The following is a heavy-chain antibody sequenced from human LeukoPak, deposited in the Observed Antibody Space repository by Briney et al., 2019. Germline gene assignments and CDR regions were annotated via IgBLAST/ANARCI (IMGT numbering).Heavy chain of an antibody. CDR2: IWYDGSSK. J-gene: IGHJ3*02. CDR3: AKDFDI. Sequence: GGSLRLSCAASGFTFSSNGMHWVRQAPGKGLEWVAVIWYDGSSKYYADSVKGRFTISRDNSKNTLYLQMNSLRAEDTAVYYCAKDFDIWGQGTMATVSS. V-gene: IGHV3-33*06. CDR1: GFTFSSNG.